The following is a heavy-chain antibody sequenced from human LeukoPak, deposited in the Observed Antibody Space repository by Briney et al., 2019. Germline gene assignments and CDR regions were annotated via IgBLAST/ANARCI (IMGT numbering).Heavy chain of an antibody. D-gene: IGHD3-3*01. CDR2: INTDGSST. J-gene: IGHJ4*02. V-gene: IGHV3-74*01. Sequence: GGSLRLSCAASGFIFSSYWMHWVRHAPGKGLAWVSRINTDGSSTSYADSVKGRFTISRDNAKNTLYLQMNSLRAEDTAVYYCARDQGYYIPDYWGQGTLVTVSS. CDR3: ARDQGYYIPDY. CDR1: GFIFSSYW.